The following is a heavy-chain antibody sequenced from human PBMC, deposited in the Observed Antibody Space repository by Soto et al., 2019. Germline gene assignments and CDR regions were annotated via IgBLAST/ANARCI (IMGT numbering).Heavy chain of an antibody. J-gene: IGHJ4*02. D-gene: IGHD4-17*01. V-gene: IGHV4-39*01. CDR1: GGSISISSYY. Sequence: QLQLQESGPGLVKPSETLSLTCTVSGGSISISSYYWGWIRQPPGKGLEWIGSIDYSGSTYYSPSLKSRISIAVNTSENHFSLKPSSVSAADTAVYYCERQTSSAYGPNSAFDYWGQGTLVTVSS. CDR2: IDYSGST. CDR3: ERQTSSAYGPNSAFDY.